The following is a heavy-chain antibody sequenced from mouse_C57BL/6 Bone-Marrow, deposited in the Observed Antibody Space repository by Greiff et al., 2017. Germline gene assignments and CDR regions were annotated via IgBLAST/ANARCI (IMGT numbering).Heavy chain of an antibody. CDR1: GFSFSNYC. D-gene: IGHD2-3*01. CDR2: IRLKSDNYAA. J-gene: IGHJ3*01. V-gene: IGHV6-3*01. Sequence: EVHLVESGGGLVQPGGSMKLSCVASGFSFSNYCMNWVRQSPQRGLELCAQIRLKSDNYAAHYAESVQGWFTISRDDSKSSVYLQMNNLRAEDTGIYYCTRWLLSAFAYWGQGTLVTVSA. CDR3: TRWLLSAFAY.